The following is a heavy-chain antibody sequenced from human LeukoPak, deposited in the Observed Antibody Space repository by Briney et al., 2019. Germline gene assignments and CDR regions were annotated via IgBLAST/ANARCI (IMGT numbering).Heavy chain of an antibody. CDR3: ASYAVAGRDLDDY. Sequence: ASETLSLTCAVYGGSFSGYYWSWIRQPPGKGLEWIGEINHSGSTNYNPSLKSRVTISVDTSKNQFSLKLSSVTAADTAVYYCASYAVAGRDLDDYWGQGTLVTVSS. CDR1: GGSFSGYY. D-gene: IGHD6-19*01. CDR2: INHSGST. V-gene: IGHV4-34*01. J-gene: IGHJ4*02.